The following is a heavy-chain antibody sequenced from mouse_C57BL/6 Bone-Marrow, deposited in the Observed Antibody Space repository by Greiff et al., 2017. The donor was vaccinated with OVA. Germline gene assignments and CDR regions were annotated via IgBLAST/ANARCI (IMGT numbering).Heavy chain of an antibody. V-gene: IGHV1-64*01. CDR1: GYTFTSYW. J-gene: IGHJ3*01. CDR3: ARSEGDGYYVALFAY. D-gene: IGHD2-3*01. CDR2: IHPNSGST. Sequence: QVQLKQPGAELVKPGASVKLSCKASGYTFTSYWMHWVKQRPGQGLEWIGMIHPNSGSTNYNEKFKSKATLTVDKSSSTAYMQLSSLTSEDSAVYYCARSEGDGYYVALFAYWGQGTLVTVSA.